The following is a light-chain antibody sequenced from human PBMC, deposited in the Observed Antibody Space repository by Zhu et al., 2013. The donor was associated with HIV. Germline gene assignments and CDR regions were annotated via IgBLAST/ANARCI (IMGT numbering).Light chain of an antibody. CDR3: QQSYSTPQFT. V-gene: IGKV1-39*01. CDR1: QSTNNY. J-gene: IGKJ3*01. CDR2: AAS. Sequence: DIQMTQSPSSLSASIGDRVTITCRASQSTNNYLNWYQQKPGKAPKLLIYAASSLQSGVPSRFSGSGSGTDFTLTISSLQPEDFATYYCQQSYSTPQFTFGPGTKVDIK.